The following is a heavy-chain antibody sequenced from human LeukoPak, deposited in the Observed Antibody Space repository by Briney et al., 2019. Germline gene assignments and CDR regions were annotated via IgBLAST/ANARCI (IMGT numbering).Heavy chain of an antibody. V-gene: IGHV3-21*01. CDR1: EFTFSRFR. Sequence: PGRSLKLYCTPSEFTFSRFRVNLVRHIRGQGLEWVSYITRSSIYIYYADAIKGRFTISRDNAKNSLYLQMNSLRADDTAVYYCARAPSGENYFPWYFDLWGRGTLVTVSS. D-gene: IGHD2/OR15-2a*01. CDR3: ARAPSGENYFPWYFDL. J-gene: IGHJ2*01. CDR2: ITRSSIYI.